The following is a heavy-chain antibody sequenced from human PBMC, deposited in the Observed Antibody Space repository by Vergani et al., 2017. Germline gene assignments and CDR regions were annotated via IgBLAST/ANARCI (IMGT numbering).Heavy chain of an antibody. J-gene: IGHJ5*02. D-gene: IGHD3-10*01. V-gene: IGHV4-59*01. CDR2: MYHSGST. CDR1: GGSMSGYY. CDR3: GRVADFYGLGSRLLDL. Sequence: QVRLQESGPGLVKPSETLSLTCSVSGGSMSGYYRSWIRQPPGKELEWIGYMYHSGSTYYNPSLETRVTISGDTSKNQFSLKLNSVTAADTAVYYCGRVADFYGLGSRLLDLWGQGILVTVSS.